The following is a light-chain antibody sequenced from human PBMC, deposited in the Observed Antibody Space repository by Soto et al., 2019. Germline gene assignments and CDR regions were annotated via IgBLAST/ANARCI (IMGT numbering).Light chain of an antibody. CDR1: QTVSSNY. J-gene: IGKJ4*01. Sequence: EILLTHSPATLSLSPGERATLSCRASQTVSSNYLAWYQHKAGQAPRLLMYGASGRATGIPGRFSGSGSGTDFTLTISRLQPEDFAAYYCQQYGSSPLSFGGGTKVDIK. V-gene: IGKV3-20*01. CDR2: GAS. CDR3: QQYGSSPLS.